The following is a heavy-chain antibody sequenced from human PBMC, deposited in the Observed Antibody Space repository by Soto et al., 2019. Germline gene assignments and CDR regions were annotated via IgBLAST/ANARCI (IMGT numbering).Heavy chain of an antibody. Sequence: ASVKVSCKASGGTFSSYAISWVRQAPGQGLEWMGGIIPIFGTANYAQKFQGRVTITADESTSTAYMELSSLRSEDTAVYYCASPSPYYDILTGYSTLIDAFDIWGQGTMVTVSS. CDR2: IIPIFGTA. D-gene: IGHD3-9*01. CDR1: GGTFSSYA. V-gene: IGHV1-69*13. J-gene: IGHJ3*02. CDR3: ASPSPYYDILTGYSTLIDAFDI.